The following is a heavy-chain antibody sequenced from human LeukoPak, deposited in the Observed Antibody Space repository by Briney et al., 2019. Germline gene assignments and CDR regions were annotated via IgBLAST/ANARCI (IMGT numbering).Heavy chain of an antibody. Sequence: ASVKVSCKASGYTFTGYYMHWVRQAPGQGLESMGWINPNSGGTNYAQKFQGRVTMTRDTSISTAYMELSRLRSDDTAVYYCARVLVRGDPDFDYWGQGNLVTVSS. J-gene: IGHJ4*02. CDR2: INPNSGGT. CDR1: GYTFTGYY. V-gene: IGHV1-2*02. D-gene: IGHD2-8*01. CDR3: ARVLVRGDPDFDY.